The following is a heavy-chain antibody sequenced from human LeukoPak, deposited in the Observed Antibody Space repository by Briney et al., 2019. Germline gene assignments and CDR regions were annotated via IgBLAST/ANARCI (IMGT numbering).Heavy chain of an antibody. CDR2: MFYSGSN. D-gene: IGHD3-10*01. J-gene: IGHJ5*02. Sequence: SETLSLTCTVSGGSISSHLWSWIRQPPGEGLGWIGYMFYSGSNNNNPSLKSRVTMSVDASKNQFSLKLTSVSAADPAVNYCARDRAPVTMFRGAPGWFDPWGQGTLVTVSS. CDR3: ARDRAPVTMFRGAPGWFDP. V-gene: IGHV4-59*11. CDR1: GGSISSHL.